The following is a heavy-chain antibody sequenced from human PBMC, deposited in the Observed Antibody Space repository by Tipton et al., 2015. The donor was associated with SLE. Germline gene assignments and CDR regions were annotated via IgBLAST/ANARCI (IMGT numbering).Heavy chain of an antibody. CDR3: ARGSYSSSSLTSFDY. CDR1: GFTFDDYG. CDR2: INWNGGST. D-gene: IGHD6-13*01. Sequence: SLRLSCAASGFTFDDYGMSWVRQAPGKGLEWVSGINWNGGSTGYADSVKGRFTISRDNAKNSLYLQMNSLRAEDTALYYCARGSYSSSSLTSFDYWGQGTLVTVSS. J-gene: IGHJ4*02. V-gene: IGHV3-20*04.